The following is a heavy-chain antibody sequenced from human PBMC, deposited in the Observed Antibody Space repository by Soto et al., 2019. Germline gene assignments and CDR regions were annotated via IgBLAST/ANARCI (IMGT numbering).Heavy chain of an antibody. V-gene: IGHV4-59*01. J-gene: IGHJ4*02. Sequence: DTLSLTCTVSGGSISRYYWSWIRQPPGKGLEWIGYIYYDGTTNYSPSLKSRVTISVDTSNNQFSLRLSSVTAADTAVYYCARAGYSYGFGYYYDYWGQGTLVTVSS. CDR2: IYYDGTT. CDR3: ARAGYSYGFGYYYDY. D-gene: IGHD5-18*01. CDR1: GGSISRYY.